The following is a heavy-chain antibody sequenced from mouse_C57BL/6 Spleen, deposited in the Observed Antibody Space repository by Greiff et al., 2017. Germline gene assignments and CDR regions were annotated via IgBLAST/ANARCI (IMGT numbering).Heavy chain of an antibody. CDR3: ARGSNGAMDY. V-gene: IGHV2-2*01. Sequence: QVQLQQSGPGLVQPSQSLSITCTVSGFSLTSYGVHWVRQSPGKGLEWLGVIWSGGSTDYNAAFISRLSISKDNSKSQVFFKMNRLQADDTAIYYCARGSNGAMDYWGQGTSVTVSS. CDR1: GFSLTSYG. CDR2: IWSGGST. D-gene: IGHD2-5*01. J-gene: IGHJ4*01.